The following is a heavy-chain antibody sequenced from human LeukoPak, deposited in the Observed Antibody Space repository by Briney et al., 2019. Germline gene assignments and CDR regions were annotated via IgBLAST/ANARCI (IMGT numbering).Heavy chain of an antibody. D-gene: IGHD1-26*01. V-gene: IGHV3-30*02. Sequence: GGSLRLSCAASGFTFSSYGMHRVRQAPGKGLEWVAFIRYDGSNKYYADSVKGRFTISRDNSKNTLYLQMNSLRAEDTAVYYCAKELEWELLNGPEYWGQGTLVTVSS. CDR2: IRYDGSNK. CDR1: GFTFSSYG. J-gene: IGHJ4*02. CDR3: AKELEWELLNGPEY.